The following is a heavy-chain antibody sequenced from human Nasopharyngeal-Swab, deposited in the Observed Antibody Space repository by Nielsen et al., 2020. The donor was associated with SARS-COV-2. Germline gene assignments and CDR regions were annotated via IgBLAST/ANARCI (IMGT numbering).Heavy chain of an antibody. J-gene: IGHJ4*02. D-gene: IGHD6-13*01. V-gene: IGHV3-21*01. CDR3: ARDRGGPRAAAAFDY. CDR1: GFTFNKYN. CDR2: ISSSSSYI. Sequence: GESLKISCAASGFTFNKYNFNWVRQAPGKGLEWVSSISSSSSYIYYADSVKGRFTISRDNAKNSLYLQMNSVRADDTAVYYCARDRGGPRAAAAFDYWGQGIPVTVSS.